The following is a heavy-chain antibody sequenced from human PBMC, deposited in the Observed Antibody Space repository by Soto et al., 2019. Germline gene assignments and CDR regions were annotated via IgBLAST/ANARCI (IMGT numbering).Heavy chain of an antibody. CDR1: GYTFTSYY. CDR2: INPSGGST. CDR3: TREHDSGSYSVDV. V-gene: IGHV1-46*03. J-gene: IGHJ6*02. Sequence: GASVKVSCKASGYTFTSYYMHWVRQAPGQGLEWMGIINPSGGSTSYAQKFQGRVTLTRDTSTDTVYMELSSLRSEDTAVYYCTREHDSGSYSVDVWGQGTTVTVSS. D-gene: IGHD3-10*01.